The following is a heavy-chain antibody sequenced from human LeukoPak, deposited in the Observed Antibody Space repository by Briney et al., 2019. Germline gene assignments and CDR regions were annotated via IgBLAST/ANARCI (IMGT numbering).Heavy chain of an antibody. CDR3: ARWRVVTDAFDI. V-gene: IGHV3-53*01. CDR1: GFSVSTDH. J-gene: IGHJ3*02. Sequence: GGSLRLSCAASGFSVSTDHMSWVRQAPGKGLEWVSVIYNDGSTYYADTVKGRFTISRDNSKNTVDLLVNSLRAEDTAVYYCARWRVVTDAFDIWGQGTMVTVSS. D-gene: IGHD2-21*02. CDR2: IYNDGST.